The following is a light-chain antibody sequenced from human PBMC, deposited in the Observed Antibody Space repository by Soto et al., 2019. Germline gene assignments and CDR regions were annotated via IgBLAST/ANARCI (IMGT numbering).Light chain of an antibody. CDR1: SSDVGDYNF. J-gene: IGLJ2*01. V-gene: IGLV2-8*01. CDR2: EVS. CDR3: SSYAGNNNVV. Sequence: QSALTQPPSASGSPGQSVTISCTGTSSDVGDYNFVSWYQQHPGKAPKLLIYEVSRRPSGVPDRFSGSNSGNTASLTVSGLQAEDEADYYCSSYAGNNNVVFGGGTQPTVL.